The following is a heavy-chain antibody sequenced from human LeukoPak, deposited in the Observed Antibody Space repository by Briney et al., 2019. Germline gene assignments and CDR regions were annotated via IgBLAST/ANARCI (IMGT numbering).Heavy chain of an antibody. J-gene: IGHJ6*02. D-gene: IGHD2-15*01. Sequence: SETLSLTCTASGGTISSYDWSWIRQPPGKGLEWIGYIYYSGCTNYNPSLKSRVTISVDTSKNQFYLTLSSVTAADTAVYYWARVRCCGCSCPHYYYYGKDVWGQGTTVTVSS. CDR2: IYYSGCT. CDR1: GGTISSYD. CDR3: ARVRCCGCSCPHYYYYGKDV. V-gene: IGHV4-59*01.